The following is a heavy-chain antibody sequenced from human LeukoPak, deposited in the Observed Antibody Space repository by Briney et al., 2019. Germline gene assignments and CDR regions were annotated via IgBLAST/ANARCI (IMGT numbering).Heavy chain of an antibody. J-gene: IGHJ4*02. CDR2: INPNSGGT. Sequence: ASVKVSCKASGYTFIGYNMHWVRQAPGQGLEWMGWINPNSGGTNYAQKFQGRVTMTRDTSITTAYMELSRLRSDEPAVYYCASDLHCSTTSCNDYWGQGTLVTVSS. CDR3: ASDLHCSTTSCNDY. CDR1: GYTFIGYN. V-gene: IGHV1-2*02. D-gene: IGHD2-2*01.